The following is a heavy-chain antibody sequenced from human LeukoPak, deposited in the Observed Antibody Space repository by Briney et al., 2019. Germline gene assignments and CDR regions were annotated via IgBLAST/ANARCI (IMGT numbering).Heavy chain of an antibody. V-gene: IGHV1-69*13. CDR3: ARGGGGHLEWLAVAAYDI. Sequence: GASVKVSCKASGGTFSSYAISWVRQAPGQGLEWMGGIIPIFGTANYAQKFQGRVTITADESTSTAYMELSNLRSEDTAVYYCARGGGGHLEWLAVAAYDIWGQGTMVTVSS. CDR1: GGTFSSYA. J-gene: IGHJ3*02. CDR2: IIPIFGTA. D-gene: IGHD3-3*01.